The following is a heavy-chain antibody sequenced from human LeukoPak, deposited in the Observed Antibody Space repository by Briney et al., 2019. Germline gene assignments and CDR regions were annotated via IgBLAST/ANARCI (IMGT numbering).Heavy chain of an antibody. V-gene: IGHV3-30*02. D-gene: IGHD3-16*01. Sequence: PVGALRLSCAASGFTFSSYGIHWVRQAPGKGLDWVAFIHHVGSNKYYAPSLRDSRTLSRDNSKNTLYLPMNSLRAEDTGVYFCAKGDKMLTWRRSYNRFDPWGQGTLVTVSS. J-gene: IGHJ5*02. CDR1: GFTFSSYG. CDR2: IHHVGSNK. CDR3: AKGDKMLTWRRSYNRFDP.